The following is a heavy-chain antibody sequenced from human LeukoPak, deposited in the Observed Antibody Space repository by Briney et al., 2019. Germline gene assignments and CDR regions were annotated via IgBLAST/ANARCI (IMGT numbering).Heavy chain of an antibody. D-gene: IGHD5-18*01. CDR2: ISPSGGST. V-gene: IGHV1-46*01. CDR3: ARDLRYRGYSYGNFDY. Sequence: GASVKVSCKASGYTFTSYYMHWVRQAPGQGLEWMGIISPSGGSTSYAQKFQGRVTMTRDMSTSTVYMELSSLRSEDTAVYYCARDLRYRGYSYGNFDYWGQGTLVTVSS. J-gene: IGHJ4*02. CDR1: GYTFTSYY.